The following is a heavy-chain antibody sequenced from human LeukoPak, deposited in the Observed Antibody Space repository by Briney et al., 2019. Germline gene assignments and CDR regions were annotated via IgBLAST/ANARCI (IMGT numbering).Heavy chain of an antibody. J-gene: IGHJ6*04. CDR1: GGTFSSYA. Sequence: GASVKVSCKASGGTFSSYAISWVRQAPGQGLEWMGGIIPIFGTANYAQKFQGRVTITADESTRTAYMELSSLRSEDTVVYYCASCSSTSCPPSGYGMDVWGKGTTVTVSS. CDR3: ASCSSTSCPPSGYGMDV. CDR2: IIPIFGTA. D-gene: IGHD2-2*01. V-gene: IGHV1-69*13.